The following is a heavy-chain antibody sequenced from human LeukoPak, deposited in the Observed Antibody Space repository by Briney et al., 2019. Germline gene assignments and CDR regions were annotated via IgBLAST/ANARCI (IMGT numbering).Heavy chain of an antibody. J-gene: IGHJ4*02. CDR1: GFTFSSHA. V-gene: IGHV3-23*01. D-gene: IGHD1-26*01. Sequence: PGGSLRLSCAGSGFTFSSHAMSWVRQAPGKGLEWVSAMSGSGGSTYYADSVKGRFTISRDNSKNALYLQINSLGAEDTAVYYCAKDRLGAMLYLDCWGQGTLVTVSS. CDR2: MSGSGGST. CDR3: AKDRLGAMLYLDC.